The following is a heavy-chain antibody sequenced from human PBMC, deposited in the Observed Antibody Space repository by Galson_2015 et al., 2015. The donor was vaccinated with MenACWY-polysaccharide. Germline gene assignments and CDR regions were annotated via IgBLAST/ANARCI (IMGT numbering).Heavy chain of an antibody. CDR2: IHNDAATT. CDR3: ANAEGGEVTEYYFDY. V-gene: IGHV3-23*01. D-gene: IGHD3-16*01. CDR1: GFAFSNYA. J-gene: IGHJ4*01. Sequence: SLRLSCAGSGFAFSNYAMSWVRQAPGKGLEWVSLIHNDAATTGYADFVKGRFTFSRDTSKNTVYLLMNSLSAEDTAIYYCANAEGGEVTEYYFDYWGHGTLVTFSS.